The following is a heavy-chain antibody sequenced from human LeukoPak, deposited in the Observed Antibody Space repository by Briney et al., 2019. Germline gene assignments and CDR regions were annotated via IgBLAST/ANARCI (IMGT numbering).Heavy chain of an antibody. CDR2: ISAYNGNT. J-gene: IGHJ4*02. V-gene: IGHV1-18*01. Sequence: ASVKVSCKASGYTFTSYGISWVRQAPGQGLEWMGWISAYNGNTSYAQKLQGRVTMTTDTSTSTAYMELRGLRSDDAAVYYCARDIGNYYDYIYHYYYDYWGQGSLVTVSS. CDR3: ARDIGNYYDYIYHYYYDY. CDR1: GYTFTSYG. D-gene: IGHD3-22*01.